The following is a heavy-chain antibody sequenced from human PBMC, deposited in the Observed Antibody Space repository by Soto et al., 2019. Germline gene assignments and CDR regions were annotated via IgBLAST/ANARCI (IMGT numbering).Heavy chain of an antibody. CDR3: VRGSYIVRGVIYY. CDR2: IHHGGST. CDR1: SWSFSGFY. V-gene: IGHV4-34*01. D-gene: IGHD3-10*01. Sequence: SQTATLTCAVYSWSFSGFYGSCTRQPPGTGLEWIGEIHHGGSTTFTPSLACRVAISVDPSKHHFSLDVSSVTAADTSVFYCVRGSYIVRGVIYYWGQGSLVTVSS. J-gene: IGHJ4*02.